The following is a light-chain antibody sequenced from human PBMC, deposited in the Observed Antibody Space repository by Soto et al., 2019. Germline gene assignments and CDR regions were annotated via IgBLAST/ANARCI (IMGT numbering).Light chain of an antibody. V-gene: IGLV2-8*01. CDR1: SSDVGAYNF. J-gene: IGLJ2*01. CDR3: SSYAGSNNFGVV. CDR2: EVS. Sequence: QSALTQPRSVSGSPGQSVTISCTGTSSDVGAYNFVSWYQQHPGKAPKLMIYEVSKRPSGVPDRFSGSKSGNTASLTVSGLQAEDEADYYCSSYAGSNNFGVVFGGGTKLTVL.